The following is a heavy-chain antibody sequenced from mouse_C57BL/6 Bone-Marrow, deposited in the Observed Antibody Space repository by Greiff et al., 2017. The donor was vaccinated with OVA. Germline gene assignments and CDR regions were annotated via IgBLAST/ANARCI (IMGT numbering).Heavy chain of an antibody. J-gene: IGHJ1*03. CDR3: ARSPVGRWYFDV. CDR1: GYTFTSYG. V-gene: IGHV1-81*01. D-gene: IGHD4-1*01. CDR2: IYPRSGNT. Sequence: VQLQQSGAELARPGASVKLSCKASGYTFTSYGISWVKQRTGQGLEWIGEIYPRSGNTYYNEKFKGKATLTADKSSSTAYMELRSLTSEDAAVYFCARSPVGRWYFDVWGTGTTVTVSS.